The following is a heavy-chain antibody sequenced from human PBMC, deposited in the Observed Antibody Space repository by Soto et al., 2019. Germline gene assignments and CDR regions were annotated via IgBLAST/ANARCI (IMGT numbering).Heavy chain of an antibody. CDR3: ANLWFRELYYYYGTHV. D-gene: IGHD3-10*01. CDR2: ISGSGGST. CDR1: GFTFGSYA. Sequence: GGSLRLSWAASGFTFGSYAISWGRQAPGKGLEWVSAISGSGGSTYYADSVKGRFTISRDNSKNTLYLQMNSLRAEDTAVYYCANLWFRELYYYYGTHVRGTAPTVTLSS. J-gene: IGHJ6*04. V-gene: IGHV3-23*01.